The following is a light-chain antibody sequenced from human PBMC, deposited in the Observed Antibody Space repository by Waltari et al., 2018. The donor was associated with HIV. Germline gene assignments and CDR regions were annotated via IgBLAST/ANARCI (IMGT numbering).Light chain of an antibody. CDR3: QAWDGSTAI. CDR1: KLGDKY. CDR2: QHN. V-gene: IGLV3-1*01. J-gene: IGLJ2*01. Sequence: SYELTQPLSVSVSPGQTASIPCSGDKLGDKYICWYQQRPGQSPVLVIYQHNKRPSGIPERFSGSNSENTATLTISGTQAMDEADYYCQAWDGSTAIFGGRTKLTVL.